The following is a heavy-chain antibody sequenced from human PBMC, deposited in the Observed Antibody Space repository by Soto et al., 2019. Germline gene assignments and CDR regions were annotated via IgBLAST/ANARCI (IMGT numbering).Heavy chain of an antibody. J-gene: IGHJ4*02. V-gene: IGHV3-11*01. D-gene: IGHD2-15*01. CDR1: GFTFSDYY. Sequence: VQLVESGGGLVKPGGSLRLSCAASGFTFSDYYMSWIRQAPGKGLEWVSYISNSANTIYYADSVKCRFTISRDNAKNSVSLHINSLRADDTAVYYCARVGFCNTGSCYDFWGQGTLVTVSS. CDR2: ISNSANTI. CDR3: ARVGFCNTGSCYDF.